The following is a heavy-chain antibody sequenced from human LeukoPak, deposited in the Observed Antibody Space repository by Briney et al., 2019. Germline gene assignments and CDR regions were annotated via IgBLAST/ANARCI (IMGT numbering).Heavy chain of an antibody. CDR1: GFTFDDYA. CDR2: ISWNSGGI. CDR3: ANGITEEIDY. Sequence: GGSLRLSCAASGFTFDDYAMHWVRQAPGKGLEWVSGISWNSGGIGYADSVKGRFTISRDNSKNTLYLQMNSLRAEDTAVYYCANGITEEIDYWGQGTLVTVSS. J-gene: IGHJ4*02. V-gene: IGHV3-9*01.